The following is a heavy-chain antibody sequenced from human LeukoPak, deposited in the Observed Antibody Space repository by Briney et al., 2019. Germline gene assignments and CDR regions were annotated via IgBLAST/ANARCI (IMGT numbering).Heavy chain of an antibody. CDR2: VSYDGSYK. V-gene: IGHV3-30*03. J-gene: IGHJ4*02. CDR3: ARAPGYGAAYYFDY. Sequence: GGSLRLSCAASGLTFSNAWMSWVRQAPGKGLEWVAVVSYDGSYKYYADSVKGRFTISRDNSKNTLYLQMNSLRAEDTAVYYCARAPGYGAAYYFDYWGQGTLVTVSS. D-gene: IGHD1-1*01. CDR1: GLTFSNAW.